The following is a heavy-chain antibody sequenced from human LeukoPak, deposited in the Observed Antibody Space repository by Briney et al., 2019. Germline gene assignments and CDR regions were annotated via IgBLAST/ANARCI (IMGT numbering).Heavy chain of an antibody. Sequence: SETLSLTCAVYGGSFSGYYWSWIRQPPGKGLEWIGSIYYSGSTYYNPSLKSRVTISVDTSKTQFSLKLSSVTAADTAVYYCARDDSLFAFDIWGQGTMVTVSS. CDR1: GGSFSGYY. CDR2: IYYSGST. J-gene: IGHJ3*02. V-gene: IGHV4-34*01. D-gene: IGHD2-21*01. CDR3: ARDDSLFAFDI.